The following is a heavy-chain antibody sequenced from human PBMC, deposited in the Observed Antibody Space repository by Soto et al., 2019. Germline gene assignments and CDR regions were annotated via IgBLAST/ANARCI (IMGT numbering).Heavy chain of an antibody. J-gene: IGHJ6*02. D-gene: IGHD3-16*01. CDR2: ISPYNDYT. Sequence: QVQLAQSANEVKKPGASVRVSCKAAGYTFIRYGIAWVRQAPGQGLEWMGWISPYNDYTVYAQKFQGRVSMTADTTTRTVYKKLAGLNSDDTSVYYCARGGYYDNSWGKLSHYGLDVWGQGTSVSVSS. V-gene: IGHV1-18*01. CDR3: ARGGYYDNSWGKLSHYGLDV. CDR1: GYTFIRYG.